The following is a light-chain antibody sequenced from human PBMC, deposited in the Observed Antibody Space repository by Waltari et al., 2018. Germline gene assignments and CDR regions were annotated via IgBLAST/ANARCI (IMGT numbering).Light chain of an antibody. CDR3: QQRTNWLT. V-gene: IGKV1-5*03. CDR1: QNIASW. Sequence: DIQMTQSPSTLSASVGDRVTITCRASQNIASWVAWYQHKPGKAPNLLIYKASTLESGVPSRFSGSGSGTVFTLTISSLRPDDFATYYCQQRTNWLTFGGGTKVEIK. J-gene: IGKJ4*01. CDR2: KAS.